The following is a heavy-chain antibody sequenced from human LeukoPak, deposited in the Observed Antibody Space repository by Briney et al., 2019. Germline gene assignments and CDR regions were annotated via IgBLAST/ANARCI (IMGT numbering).Heavy chain of an antibody. CDR1: GFPFSDSW. V-gene: IGHV3-7*01. J-gene: IGHJ4*02. CDR3: SRRLDY. Sequence: PGGSLRLSCAASGFPFSDSWMDWVRQAPGKGMEWVANIKQDGSEKHYADSVKGRFTISRDNAKNSLFLQMNGLRAEDTAAYYCSRRLDYWGQGALVTVSS. CDR2: IKQDGSEK.